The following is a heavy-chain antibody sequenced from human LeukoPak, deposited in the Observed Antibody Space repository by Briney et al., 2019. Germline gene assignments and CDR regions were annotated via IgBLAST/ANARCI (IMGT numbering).Heavy chain of an antibody. V-gene: IGHV4-61*02. D-gene: IGHD3-3*01. Sequence: PSETLSLTCTVSGGSISSASYYWSWVRQPAGRGLEWIGRVYSSGSTSYNSSLKSRVTISLDTSKKQFSLNLSSVTAADTAVYYCAREWGITIFGVLTGGAFDVWGQGTMVTVSS. CDR2: VYSSGST. CDR1: GGSISSASYY. J-gene: IGHJ3*01. CDR3: AREWGITIFGVLTGGAFDV.